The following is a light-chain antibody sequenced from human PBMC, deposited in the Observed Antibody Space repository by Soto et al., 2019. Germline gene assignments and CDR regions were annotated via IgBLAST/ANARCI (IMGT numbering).Light chain of an antibody. CDR1: QSVSSSY. J-gene: IGKJ5*01. CDR2: GAS. V-gene: IGKV3-20*01. Sequence: EIVLTQSPGTLSLSPGERATLSCRASQSVSSSYFAWYQQKPGQAPRLLIYGASSRATGIPDRFSGSGSGTDFTLTISRLEPEDFAVYYCQQFGTSPPAITFGQGTRLEVK. CDR3: QQFGTSPPAIT.